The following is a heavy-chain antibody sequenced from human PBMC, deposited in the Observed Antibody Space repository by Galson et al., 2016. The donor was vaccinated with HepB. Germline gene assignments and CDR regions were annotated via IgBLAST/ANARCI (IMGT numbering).Heavy chain of an antibody. CDR2: INRGGTT. D-gene: IGHD4-23*01. Sequence: SETLSLTCAVYGGSFSGYYWSWIRQSPGKGLEWIGEINRGGTTNYNPSLKSRVTNSVDTSKNQFSLNLTSVTAADTAVYYCARHGNEDYGGNSWHEAFDIWGQGTMVTVSS. J-gene: IGHJ3*02. V-gene: IGHV4-34*01. CDR3: ARHGNEDYGGNSWHEAFDI. CDR1: GGSFSGYY.